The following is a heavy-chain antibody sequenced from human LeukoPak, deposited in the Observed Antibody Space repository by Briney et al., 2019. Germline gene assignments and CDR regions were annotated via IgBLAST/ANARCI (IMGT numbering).Heavy chain of an antibody. D-gene: IGHD3-10*01. CDR3: ARDEVWFGELLKEDY. V-gene: IGHV3-30-3*01. CDR2: ISYDGSNK. CDR1: GFTFSSYA. J-gene: IGHJ4*02. Sequence: GRSLRLSCAASGFTFSSYAMHWVRQAPGKGLEWVAVISYDGSNKYYADSVKGRFTISRDNSKNTLYLQMNSLRAEDTAVYYCARDEVWFGELLKEDYWGQGTLVTVSS.